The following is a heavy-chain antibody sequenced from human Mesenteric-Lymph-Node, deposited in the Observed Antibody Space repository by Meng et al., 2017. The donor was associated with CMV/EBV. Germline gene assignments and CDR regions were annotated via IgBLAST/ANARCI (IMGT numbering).Heavy chain of an antibody. V-gene: IGHV3-21*01. CDR2: ISSSSTYI. D-gene: IGHD2-2*01. J-gene: IGHJ5*02. Sequence: ASGPTCSGDAMHWVRQAPGKGLQWVASISSSSTYIYYADSVKGRFTIARDNAMNSLYLQMNSLRAEDTAVYYCARGIGSTTSCYASWGQGTLVTVSS. CDR1: GPTCSGDA. CDR3: ARGIGSTTSCYAS.